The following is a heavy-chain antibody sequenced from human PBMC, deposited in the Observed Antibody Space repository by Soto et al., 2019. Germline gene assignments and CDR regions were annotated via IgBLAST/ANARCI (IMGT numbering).Heavy chain of an antibody. CDR1: GGSFSGYY. D-gene: IGHD6-13*01. CDR3: AREGIAAAGYYYYYMDV. J-gene: IGHJ6*03. Sequence: SETLSLTCAVYGGSFSGYYWSWIRQPPGKGLEWIGEINHSGSTNYNPSLKSRVTISVDTSKNQFSLKLSSVTAADTAVYYCAREGIAAAGYYYYYMDVWGQGTTVTVSS. V-gene: IGHV4-34*01. CDR2: INHSGST.